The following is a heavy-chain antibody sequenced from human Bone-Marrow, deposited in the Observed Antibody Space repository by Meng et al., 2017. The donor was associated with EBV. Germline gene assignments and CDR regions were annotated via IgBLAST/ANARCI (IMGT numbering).Heavy chain of an antibody. CDR3: ARAHDSSGYYPLT. CDR1: GYTFTYST. J-gene: IGHJ5*02. Sequence: QVQLVQSGSELKKPGASVKVSCTAFGYTFTYSTMNWVRQAPGQGLEWLGWINTNTGNPTYAQGFTGRFVFSLDTSVSTAYLQISSLKAEDTAVYYCARAHDSSGYYPLTWGQGTLVTVSS. V-gene: IGHV7-4-1*02. CDR2: INTNTGNP. D-gene: IGHD3-22*01.